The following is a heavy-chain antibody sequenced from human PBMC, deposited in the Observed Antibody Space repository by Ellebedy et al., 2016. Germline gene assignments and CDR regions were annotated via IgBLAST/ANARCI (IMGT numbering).Heavy chain of an antibody. CDR1: GGSISSYY. Sequence: SETLSLXCTVSGGSISSYYWSWIRQPAGKGLEWIGRTHISGSTNYNPSLKSRVTMSVDTSKNQFSLKLSSVTAADTAVYYCARSDYRNFDYWGQGTLVTVSS. J-gene: IGHJ4*02. D-gene: IGHD4-17*01. V-gene: IGHV4-4*07. CDR3: ARSDYRNFDY. CDR2: THISGST.